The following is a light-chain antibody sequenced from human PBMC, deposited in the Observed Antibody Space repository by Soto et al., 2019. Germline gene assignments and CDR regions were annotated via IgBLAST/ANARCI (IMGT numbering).Light chain of an antibody. V-gene: IGLV2-14*01. J-gene: IGLJ3*02. CDR2: EVI. CDR1: SSDVGGYNY. CDR3: SSYTSSSIWV. Sequence: QSALTQPASVSGSPGQSITISCTGTSSDVGGYNYVSWYQQHPGKAPKLMIYEVINRPSGVSNRFSGSKSGNTASLTISGLQAEDEADYYCSSYTSSSIWVFGGGTKVTVL.